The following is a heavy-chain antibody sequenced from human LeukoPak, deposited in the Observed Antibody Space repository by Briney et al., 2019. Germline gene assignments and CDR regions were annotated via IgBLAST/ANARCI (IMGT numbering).Heavy chain of an antibody. CDR2: IHWDNYK. Sequence: SGPTLVNPTQALTLTCTFSGFSLSTTGKGVGWIRQPPGKALEWLVLIHWDNYKRYNPSLKSRLTITKDTSKNQVVLTMTDMDPVDTGTYYCAHRTYSHSGSFHHWGQGTPVTVSS. J-gene: IGHJ1*01. CDR3: AHRTYSHSGSFHH. D-gene: IGHD3-10*01. CDR1: GFSLSTTGKG. V-gene: IGHV2-5*02.